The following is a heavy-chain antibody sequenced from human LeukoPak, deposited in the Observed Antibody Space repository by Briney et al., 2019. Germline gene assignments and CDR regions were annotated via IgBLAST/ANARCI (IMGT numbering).Heavy chain of an antibody. Sequence: AGESLKISCQGSGYSFATYWIGWVRQMPGKGLEWMAIIHPGDSDTRYSPSFQGQVTISADKSISTLFLQWSSLKASDTAMYYCARVGEIDYSSSLIDYWGQGTLVTVSS. CDR2: IHPGDSDT. CDR3: ARVGEIDYSSSLIDY. D-gene: IGHD6-6*01. CDR1: GYSFATYW. V-gene: IGHV5-51*01. J-gene: IGHJ4*02.